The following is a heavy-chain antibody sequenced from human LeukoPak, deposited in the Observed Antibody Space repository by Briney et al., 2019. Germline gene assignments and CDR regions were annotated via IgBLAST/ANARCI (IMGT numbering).Heavy chain of an antibody. Sequence: PSETLSLTCTVSGGSISSGDYYWSWIRQPPGKGLEWIGYIYYSGSTYYNPSLKSRVTISVDTSKNQFSLKLSSVTAADTAVYYCARVGYCSSTSCQTFDIWGQGTMVTVSS. CDR1: GGSISSGDYY. CDR3: ARVGYCSSTSCQTFDI. V-gene: IGHV4-30-4*08. J-gene: IGHJ3*02. D-gene: IGHD2-2*01. CDR2: IYYSGST.